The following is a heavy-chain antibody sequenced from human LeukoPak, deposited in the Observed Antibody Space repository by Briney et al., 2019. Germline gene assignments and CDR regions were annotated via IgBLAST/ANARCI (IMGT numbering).Heavy chain of an antibody. CDR3: AKEGWGYCSSTSCYAAGVSGGELDY. D-gene: IGHD2-2*01. Sequence: GGSLRLSCAASGFTFNYYSMHWVRQAPGKGLERVAGISYDGSNEYYADAMKGRFTISRDNSKNTLYLQMNSLRAEDTAVYYCAKEGWGYCSSTSCYAAGVSGGELDYWGQGTLVTVSS. J-gene: IGHJ4*02. V-gene: IGHV3-30*04. CDR2: ISYDGSNE. CDR1: GFTFNYYS.